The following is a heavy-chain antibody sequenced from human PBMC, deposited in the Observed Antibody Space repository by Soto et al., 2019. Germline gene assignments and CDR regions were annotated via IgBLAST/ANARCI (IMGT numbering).Heavy chain of an antibody. CDR1: GLTFRSFT. CDR3: TRDESRDSSARGWFDP. Sequence: PXESLRLSCAASGLTFRSFTMNWVRQAPGKGLEWVPTISSNSAYIYYTDALRGRFTISRDNAKNSLHLQMNSLRAEDTAVYYCTRDESRDSSARGWFDPWGPGTLVIVSS. D-gene: IGHD6-13*01. J-gene: IGHJ5*02. V-gene: IGHV3-21*01. CDR2: ISSNSAYI.